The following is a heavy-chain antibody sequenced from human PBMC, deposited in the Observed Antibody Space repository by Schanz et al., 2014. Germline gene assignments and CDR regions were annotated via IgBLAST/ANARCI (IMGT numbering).Heavy chain of an antibody. V-gene: IGHV3-33*01. D-gene: IGHD5-12*01. CDR1: GFTFSSYD. Sequence: QVQLVESGGGVVQPGRSLRLSCVASGFTFSSYDVFWVRQAPGKGLEWVAILWHDGSKKYYADSVKGRFTVSRDNSKNTLYLQLSSLRAEDTAVYYCARDFHGYGPHLDYWGQGSLVIVSS. J-gene: IGHJ4*02. CDR2: LWHDGSKK. CDR3: ARDFHGYGPHLDY.